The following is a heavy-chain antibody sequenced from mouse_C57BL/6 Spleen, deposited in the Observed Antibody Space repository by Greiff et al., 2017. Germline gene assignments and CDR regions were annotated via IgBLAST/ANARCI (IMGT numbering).Heavy chain of an antibody. V-gene: IGHV1-55*01. CDR3: ARAILRQAWFAY. Sequence: QVQLQQSGAELVKPGASVKMSCKASGYTFTSYWITWVKQRPGQGLEWIGDIYPGSGSTNYNEKFKSKATLTVDTSSSTAYMQLSSLTSEDSAVYYCARAILRQAWFAYWGQGTLVTVSA. J-gene: IGHJ3*01. CDR2: IYPGSGST. CDR1: GYTFTSYW. D-gene: IGHD1-2*01.